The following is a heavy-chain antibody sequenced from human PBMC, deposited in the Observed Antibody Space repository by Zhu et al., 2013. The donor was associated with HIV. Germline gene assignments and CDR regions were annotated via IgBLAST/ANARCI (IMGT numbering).Heavy chain of an antibody. CDR3: ARSPTSRSSWYSYFDY. V-gene: IGHV1-69*01. CDR2: IIPIFGTP. Sequence: QVKLVQSGAEVKKPGSSMKVSCMASGGTFSRYAINWVRQAPGQGLEWVGEIIPIFGTPNYAQKFQGRVTITADESTSTAYMELSSLRSEDTAVYYCARSPTSRSSWYSYFDYWGQGALVTVSS. CDR1: GGTFSRYA. D-gene: IGHD6-13*01. J-gene: IGHJ4*02.